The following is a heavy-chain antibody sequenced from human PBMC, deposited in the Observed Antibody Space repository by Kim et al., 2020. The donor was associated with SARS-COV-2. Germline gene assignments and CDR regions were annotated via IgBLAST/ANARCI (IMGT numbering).Heavy chain of an antibody. CDR1: GGSISSYY. CDR3: ASHSSGWPAEYFQH. J-gene: IGHJ1*01. V-gene: IGHV4-4*07. Sequence: SETLSLTCTVSGGSISSYYWSWIRQPAGKGLEWIGRIYTSGSTNYNPSLKSRVTMSVDTSKNQFSLKLSSVTAADTAVYYCASHSSGWPAEYFQHWGQGTLVTVSS. D-gene: IGHD6-19*01. CDR2: IYTSGST.